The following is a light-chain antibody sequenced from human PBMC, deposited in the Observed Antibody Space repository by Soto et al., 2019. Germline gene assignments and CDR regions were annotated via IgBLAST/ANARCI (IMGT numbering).Light chain of an antibody. CDR1: QGIGNY. J-gene: IGKJ1*01. Sequence: DIQMTQSPSSLSASLGDRVTITCRASQGIGNYLAWYQLQPGKVPKLLIYAASTLQSGVPSLFSGSGYGTDFTLTISSLQPEDVATYFCQKYNSAPRTFGKWNKVEI. V-gene: IGKV1-27*01. CDR2: AAS. CDR3: QKYNSAPRT.